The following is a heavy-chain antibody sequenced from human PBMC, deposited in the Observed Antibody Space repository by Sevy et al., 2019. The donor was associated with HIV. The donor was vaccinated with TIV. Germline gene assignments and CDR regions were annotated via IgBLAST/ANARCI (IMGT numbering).Heavy chain of an antibody. CDR2: ISWNSGSI. V-gene: IGHV3-9*01. Sequence: GGSLRLSCAASGFTFDDYAMHWVRQAPGKGLEWVSGISWNSGSIGYADSVKGRFTISRDNAKNSLYLQMNSLRAEDTALYYCAKDVGGSGRRFFDYWGQGTLVTVSS. D-gene: IGHD3-10*01. CDR3: AKDVGGSGRRFFDY. J-gene: IGHJ4*02. CDR1: GFTFDDYA.